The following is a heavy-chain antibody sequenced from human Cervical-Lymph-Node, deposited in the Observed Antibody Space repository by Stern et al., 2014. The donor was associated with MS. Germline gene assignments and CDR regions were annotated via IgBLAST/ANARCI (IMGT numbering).Heavy chain of an antibody. CDR2: IDDTGRT. D-gene: IGHD4-11*01. Sequence: QVQLQESGPGLVKPSETLSRTCTVSGGSISSSYYWGWIRQSSGKGLEWIGSIDDTGRTFYNPSLKSRVTISVDTSNHQFFLKLSSVTAADTAVYYCVRQVTVRSRFDYWGQGTLVTVSS. J-gene: IGHJ4*02. CDR3: VRQVTVRSRFDY. V-gene: IGHV4-39*01. CDR1: GGSISSSYY.